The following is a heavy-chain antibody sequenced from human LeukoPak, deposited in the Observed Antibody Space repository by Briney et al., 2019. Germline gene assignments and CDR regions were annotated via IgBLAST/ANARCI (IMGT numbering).Heavy chain of an antibody. CDR3: ASMIAAAPYNWFDP. CDR1: GDSISSYY. V-gene: IGHV4-59*01. Sequence: SETLSLTCTVSGDSISSYYWSWIRQPPGKGLEWIGYIYYSGSTNYNPSLKSRVTISVDTSKNQFSLKLSSVTAADTAVYYCASMIAAAPYNWFDPWGQGTLVTVSS. CDR2: IYYSGST. J-gene: IGHJ5*02. D-gene: IGHD6-13*01.